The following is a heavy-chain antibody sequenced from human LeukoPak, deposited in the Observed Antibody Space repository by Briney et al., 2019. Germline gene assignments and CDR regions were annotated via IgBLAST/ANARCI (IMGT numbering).Heavy chain of an antibody. V-gene: IGHV3-23*01. CDR3: ARGPPSYYYDSSGYYLNY. CDR2: ISASGGST. J-gene: IGHJ4*02. CDR1: GFTFSSSA. D-gene: IGHD3-22*01. Sequence: GGSLRLSCAASGFTFSSSAMSWVRQVPGKGLEWVSGISASGGSTYYADSVRGRFTISRDNSKNTLYIQMNSLRDEDTAVYYCARGPPSYYYDSSGYYLNYWGQGTLVTVSS.